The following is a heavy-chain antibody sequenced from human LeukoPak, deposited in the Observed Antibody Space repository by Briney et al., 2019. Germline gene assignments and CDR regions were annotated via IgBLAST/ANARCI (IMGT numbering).Heavy chain of an antibody. CDR1: GYTFTGYY. CDR3: ATAVLYGGNDFDY. CDR2: INPNSGVT. V-gene: IGHV1-2*02. D-gene: IGHD5-12*01. J-gene: IGHJ4*02. Sequence: ASVKVSCKASGYTFTGYYTHWVRQAPGQGLEWMGWINPNSGVTKFAQRFQGRVTMTRDTSTSTAYLDLSSLRSDDTAVYYCATAVLYGGNDFDYWGQGTLVTVSS.